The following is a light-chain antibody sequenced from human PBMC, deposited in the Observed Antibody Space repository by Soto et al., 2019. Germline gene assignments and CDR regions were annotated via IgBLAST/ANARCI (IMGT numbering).Light chain of an antibody. CDR2: LNSDGSH. CDR1: SWHSNYA. V-gene: IGLV4-69*01. J-gene: IGLJ2*01. CDR3: QTWGSGIVV. Sequence: QLVLTQWPSASASLGASVKLTCTLSSWHSNYAIAWHQQQSEKGPRYLMKLNSDGSHSKGDGIPDRFSGSSSGAERYLTISSLQSEDEADYYCQTWGSGIVVFGVGTKLTVL.